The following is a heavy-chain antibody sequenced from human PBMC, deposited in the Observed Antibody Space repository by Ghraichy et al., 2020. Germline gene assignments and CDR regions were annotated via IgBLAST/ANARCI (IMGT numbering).Heavy chain of an antibody. CDR3: ANLFWSGYYSRDY. D-gene: IGHD3-3*01. J-gene: IGHJ4*02. CDR2: ISGSGGST. Sequence: GGSLRLSCAASGFTFSSYAMSWVRQAPGKGLEWVSAISGSGGSTYYADSVKGRSTISRDNSKNTLYLQMNSLRAEDTAVYYCANLFWSGYYSRDYWGQGTLVTVSS. V-gene: IGHV3-23*01. CDR1: GFTFSSYA.